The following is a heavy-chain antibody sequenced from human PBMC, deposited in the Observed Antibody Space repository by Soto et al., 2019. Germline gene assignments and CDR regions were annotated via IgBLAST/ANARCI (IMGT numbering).Heavy chain of an antibody. CDR3: ARDGSGYLSRASPMDV. Sequence: QVQLVQSGAEVKKPGSSVKVSCKASGDTFSSYAISWVRQAPGQGLEWMGGIITIFGTANYAQKFQGRVTITADESTSTAYMELSSLRSEDTAVYYCARDGSGYLSRASPMDVWGQGTTVTVSS. J-gene: IGHJ6*02. CDR1: GDTFSSYA. V-gene: IGHV1-69*01. D-gene: IGHD3-22*01. CDR2: IITIFGTA.